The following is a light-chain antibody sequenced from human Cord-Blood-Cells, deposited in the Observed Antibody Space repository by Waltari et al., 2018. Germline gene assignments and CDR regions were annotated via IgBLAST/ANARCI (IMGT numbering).Light chain of an antibody. Sequence: QSVLTQPPSVSGAPGQRVPIPCTGRRSNIRAGHHVTCYPQLLGTAPKLLISSSSNRPSGVPDRFSGSKSSTSASLAITGLQAEDEADYYCQSYDSSLSDVVFGGGTKLTVL. CDR1: RSNIRAGHH. CDR2: SSS. J-gene: IGLJ2*01. V-gene: IGLV1-40*01. CDR3: QSYDSSLSDVV.